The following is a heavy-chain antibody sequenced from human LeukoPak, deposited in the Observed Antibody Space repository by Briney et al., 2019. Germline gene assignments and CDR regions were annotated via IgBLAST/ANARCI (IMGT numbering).Heavy chain of an antibody. CDR1: GYSINSGYY. Sequence: SETLSLTCVVSGYSINSGYYWGWIRQPPGKGLEWIGSIYHSGSTYYNPSLKSRVTISVDTPKNQFSLKVRSMTAADTAVYYCAREEPRDAFDIWGQGTMVTVSS. V-gene: IGHV4-38-2*02. CDR2: IYHSGST. J-gene: IGHJ3*02. CDR3: AREEPRDAFDI.